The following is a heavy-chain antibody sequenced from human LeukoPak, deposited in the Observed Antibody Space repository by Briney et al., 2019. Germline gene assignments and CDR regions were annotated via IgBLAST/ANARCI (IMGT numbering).Heavy chain of an antibody. V-gene: IGHV4-59*11. J-gene: IGHJ4*02. CDR2: IYYSGST. CDR3: ARLYSSSASSDY. Sequence: SETLSLTCTVSGGSISSHYWSWIRQPPGKGLEWIGYIYYSGSTNYNPSFKSRVTISVDTSKSQFSLKLSSVTAADTAVYYCARLYSSSASSDYWGQGTLVTVSS. D-gene: IGHD6-6*01. CDR1: GGSISSHY.